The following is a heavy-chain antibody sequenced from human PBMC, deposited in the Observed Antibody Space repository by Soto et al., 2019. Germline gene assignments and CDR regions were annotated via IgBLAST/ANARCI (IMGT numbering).Heavy chain of an antibody. J-gene: IGHJ3*02. CDR2: IWYDGSNK. V-gene: IGHV3-33*01. CDR1: GFTFSSYG. CDR3: ARDQETPGQDAFDI. Sequence: PGGSLRLSCAASGFTFSSYGMHWVRQAPGKGLEWVAVIWYDGSNKYYADSVKGRFTISRDNSKNTLYLQMNSLRAEDTAVYYCARDQETPGQDAFDIWGQGTMVTVSS.